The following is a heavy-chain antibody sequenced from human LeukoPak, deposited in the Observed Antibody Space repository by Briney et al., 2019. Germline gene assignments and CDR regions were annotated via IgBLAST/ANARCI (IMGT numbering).Heavy chain of an antibody. CDR1: GFIFGPHA. D-gene: IGHD1/OR15-1a*01. Sequence: GGSLRLSCAGAGFIFGPHAMSWVRQAGGKGLEWVAGIGGRDDSTHCADSVKGRFTISRNNSRKTLFLQMNSLRAEDTAVYYCARDRGGLIDTGTLNHWGLGTLVTVSS. J-gene: IGHJ5*02. V-gene: IGHV3-23*01. CDR3: ARDRGGLIDTGTLNH. CDR2: IGGRDDST.